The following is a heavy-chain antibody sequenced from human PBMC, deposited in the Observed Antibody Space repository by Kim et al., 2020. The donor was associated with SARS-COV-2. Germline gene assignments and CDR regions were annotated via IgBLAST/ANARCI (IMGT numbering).Heavy chain of an antibody. Sequence: SETLSLTCTVSGGSISSGGYYWSWIRQHPGKGLEWIGYIYYSGSTYYNPSLKSRVTISVDTSKNQFSLKLSSVTAADTAVYYCARDLERGYSYGRTYNWFDPWRQGTLVTVSS. CDR3: ARDLERGYSYGRTYNWFDP. CDR2: IYYSGST. CDR1: GGSISSGGYY. J-gene: IGHJ5*02. V-gene: IGHV4-31*03. D-gene: IGHD5-18*01.